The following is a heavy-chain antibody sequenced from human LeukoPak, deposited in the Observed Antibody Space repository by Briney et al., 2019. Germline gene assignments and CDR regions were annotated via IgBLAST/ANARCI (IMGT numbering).Heavy chain of an antibody. Sequence: GGSLRLSCAASGFTVSSNYMSWVRQAPGKGLERVSVIYSGGSTYYADSVKGRFTISRDNSKNTLYLQMNSLRAEDTAVYYCARDLSQSRYCSGGSCYYYWGQGTLVTVSS. CDR1: GFTVSSNY. D-gene: IGHD2-15*01. V-gene: IGHV3-53*01. CDR2: IYSGGST. CDR3: ARDLSQSRYCSGGSCYYY. J-gene: IGHJ4*02.